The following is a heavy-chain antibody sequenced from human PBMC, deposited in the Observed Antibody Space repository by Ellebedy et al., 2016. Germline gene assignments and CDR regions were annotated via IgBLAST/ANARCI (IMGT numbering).Heavy chain of an antibody. CDR3: AILLDGWGGY. J-gene: IGHJ4*02. Sequence: GESLKISCQGSGYNFANDWIVWVRQMPGKGLEWMGIIFPDDSDTKYSPSFQGQVTISADKSTSTAYLQWRSLKSSDTAIYYCAILLDGWGGYWGQGTQVTVSS. D-gene: IGHD3-10*01. CDR1: GYNFANDW. V-gene: IGHV5-51*01. CDR2: IFPDDSDT.